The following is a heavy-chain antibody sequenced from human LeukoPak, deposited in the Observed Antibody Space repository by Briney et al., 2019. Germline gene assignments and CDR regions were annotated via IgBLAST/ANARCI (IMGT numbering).Heavy chain of an antibody. Sequence: SQTLSLTCTVSGDSISSGGYHWTWIRQHPGKGLERIGYISYSGSTNYNPSLKSRVTISVDTSKNQFSLKLSSVTAADTAVYYCARDFGTRGYGGPRGFDYWGQGTLVTVSS. CDR2: ISYSGST. V-gene: IGHV4-31*03. J-gene: IGHJ4*02. D-gene: IGHD4-23*01. CDR3: ARDFGTRGYGGPRGFDY. CDR1: GDSISSGGYH.